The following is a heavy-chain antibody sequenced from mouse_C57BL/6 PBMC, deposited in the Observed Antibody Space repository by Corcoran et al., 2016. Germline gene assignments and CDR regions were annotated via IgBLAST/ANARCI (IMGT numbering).Heavy chain of an antibody. CDR1: GYAFSSYW. CDR2: IYPGDGDT. D-gene: IGHD1-1*01. Sequence: QVQLQQSGAELVKPGASVKISCKASGYAFSSYWMNWVQPRPGKGLEWIGQIYPGDGDTNYNGKFKGKATLTADKSSSTAYMQLSSLTSEDSAVYFCARGDYGPDYWGQGTTLTVSS. CDR3: ARGDYGPDY. V-gene: IGHV1-80*01. J-gene: IGHJ2*01.